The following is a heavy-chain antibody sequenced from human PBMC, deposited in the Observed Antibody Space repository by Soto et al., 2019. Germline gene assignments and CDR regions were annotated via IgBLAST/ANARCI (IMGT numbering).Heavy chain of an antibody. Sequence: QVQLQESGPGLVKPSETLSLTCSFSGGSISRYYWSWIRQPPGKGLEWIGNIHQSGSTNYNASLKSRGTISIDTSKSDFSLHLTSVTAADTAVYYCARDVRPTGLAYFDLWGRGTLVTVSS. J-gene: IGHJ2*01. CDR1: GGSISRYY. D-gene: IGHD1-1*01. V-gene: IGHV4-59*01. CDR3: ARDVRPTGLAYFDL. CDR2: IHQSGST.